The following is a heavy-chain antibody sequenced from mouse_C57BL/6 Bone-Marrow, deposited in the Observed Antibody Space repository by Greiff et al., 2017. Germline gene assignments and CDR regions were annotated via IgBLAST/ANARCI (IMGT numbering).Heavy chain of an antibody. CDR2: IFPGSGGT. J-gene: IGHJ1*03. D-gene: IGHD1-1*01. Sequence: QVQLQQSGPELVKPGASVKISCKASGYTFTDYYINWVKQRPGQGLEWIGWIFPGSGGTYYNEKFKGKATLTVDKSSSTAYMLLSSLTSEDSAVYCCVRRGSSSRWYFDVWGTGTTVTVS. CDR3: VRRGSSSRWYFDV. CDR1: GYTFTDYY. V-gene: IGHV1-75*01.